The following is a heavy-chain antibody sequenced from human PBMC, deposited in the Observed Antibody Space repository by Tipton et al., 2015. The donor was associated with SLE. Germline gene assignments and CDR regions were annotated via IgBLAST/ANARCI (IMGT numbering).Heavy chain of an antibody. CDR1: GGSISRSTYH. V-gene: IGHV4-61*05. CDR3: ARVLGRPFFGY. J-gene: IGHJ4*02. CDR2: IYYSGST. D-gene: IGHD3-16*01. Sequence: TLSLTCTVSGGSISRSTYHWGWIRQPPGKGLEWIGYIYYSGSTNYNPSLKSRVTISVDTSKNQFSLKLSSVTAADSAVYYCARVLGRPFFGYWGQGTLVTVSS.